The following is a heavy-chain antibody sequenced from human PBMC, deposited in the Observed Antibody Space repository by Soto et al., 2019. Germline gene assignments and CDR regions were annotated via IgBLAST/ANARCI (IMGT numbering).Heavy chain of an antibody. V-gene: IGHV4-59*01. CDR2: IYYSGST. CDR1: GGSISSYY. Sequence: QVQLQESGPGLVKPSETLSLTCTVSGGSISSYYWSWIRQPPGKGLEWIGYIYYSGSTNYNPSLKSQVTISVDTSKNQFSLKLSSVTAADTAVYYCAREGYSYGPFDYWGQGTLVTVAA. J-gene: IGHJ4*02. D-gene: IGHD5-18*01. CDR3: AREGYSYGPFDY.